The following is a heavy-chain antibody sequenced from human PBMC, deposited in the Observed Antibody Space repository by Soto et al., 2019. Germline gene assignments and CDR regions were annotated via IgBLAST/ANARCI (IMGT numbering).Heavy chain of an antibody. CDR2: MNPNSGNT. Sequence: ASVKVSCKASGYTFTSYDINWVRQATGQGLEWMGWMNPNSGNTGYAQKFQGRVTMTRNTSISTAYMELSSLRSEDTAVYYCARGLVATQQTSNWFDPWGQGTLVTVSS. V-gene: IGHV1-8*01. CDR1: GYTFTSYD. J-gene: IGHJ5*02. D-gene: IGHD5-12*01. CDR3: ARGLVATQQTSNWFDP.